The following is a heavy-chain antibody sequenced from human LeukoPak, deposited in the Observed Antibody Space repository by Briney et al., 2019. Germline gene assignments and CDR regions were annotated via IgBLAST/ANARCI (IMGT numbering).Heavy chain of an antibody. CDR3: ARVSVDLWDGYPLGY. CDR2: INTNTGNP. Sequence: ASVKVSCKASGYTFTSYAMNWVRQAPGQGLEWMGWINTNTGNPTYAQGFTARFVFSLDTSVSTAYLQISSLKAEDTAVYYCARVSVDLWDGYPLGYWGQGTLVTVSS. CDR1: GYTFTSYA. V-gene: IGHV7-4-1*02. D-gene: IGHD5-24*01. J-gene: IGHJ4*02.